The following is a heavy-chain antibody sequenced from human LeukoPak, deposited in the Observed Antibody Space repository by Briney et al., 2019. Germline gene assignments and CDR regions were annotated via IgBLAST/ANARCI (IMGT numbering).Heavy chain of an antibody. Sequence: ASVKVSCKASGYTFTGYYMNWVRQAPGQGLEWMGWINPNSGGTNYAQKFQGRVTMTRDTSISTAYMELSRLRSDDTAVYYCAGGGNLGSGGYYKESIGYWGQGNLVTGSS. D-gene: IGHD3-10*01. V-gene: IGHV1-2*02. J-gene: IGHJ4*02. CDR3: AGGGNLGSGGYYKESIGY. CDR1: GYTFTGYY. CDR2: INPNSGGT.